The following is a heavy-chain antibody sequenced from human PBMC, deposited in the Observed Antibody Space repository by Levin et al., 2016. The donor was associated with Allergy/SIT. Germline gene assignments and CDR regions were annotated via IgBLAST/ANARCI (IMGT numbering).Heavy chain of an antibody. V-gene: IGHV4-39*01. CDR2: IYYSGST. CDR1: GGSISSSSYY. CDR3: ARRVVVAATPSHYYYGMDV. D-gene: IGHD2-15*01. Sequence: SETLSLTCTVSGGSISSSSYYWGWIRQPPGKGLEWIGSIYYSGSTYYNPSLKSRVTISVDTSKNQFSLKLSSVTAADTAVYYCARRVVVAATPSHYYYGMDVWGQGTTVTVSS. J-gene: IGHJ6*02.